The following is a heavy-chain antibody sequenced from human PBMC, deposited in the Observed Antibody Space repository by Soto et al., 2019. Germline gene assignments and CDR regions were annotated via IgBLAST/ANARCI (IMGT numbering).Heavy chain of an antibody. D-gene: IGHD2-15*01. J-gene: IGHJ6*02. CDR1: GGTFSSYA. CDR2: IIPIFGTA. V-gene: IGHV1-69*12. Sequence: QVQLVQSGAEVKKPGSSVKVSCKASGGTFSSYAISWVRQAPGQGLEWMGGIIPIFGTANYAQKFQGRVTITADESTSTAYRELRSLRSEDTAVYYCARRSGGIFSAGYYYGMDVWGQGTTVTVSS. CDR3: ARRSGGIFSAGYYYGMDV.